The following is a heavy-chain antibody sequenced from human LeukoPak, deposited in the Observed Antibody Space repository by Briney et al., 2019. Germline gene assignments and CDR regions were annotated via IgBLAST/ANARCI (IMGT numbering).Heavy chain of an antibody. Sequence: PSETLSLTCTVSGGSISSYYWSWSWQPAGRGLEWIGRIYTSGSTNYNPSLKSRVTMSVDTSKNQFSPKLSSVTAADTAVYYCARSYGDYSPFDYWGQGTLLTVSS. J-gene: IGHJ4*02. CDR1: GGSISSYY. D-gene: IGHD4-17*01. V-gene: IGHV4-4*07. CDR2: IYTSGST. CDR3: ARSYGDYSPFDY.